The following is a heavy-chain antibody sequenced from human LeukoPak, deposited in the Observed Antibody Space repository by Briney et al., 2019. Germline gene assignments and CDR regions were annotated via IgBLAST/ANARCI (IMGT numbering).Heavy chain of an antibody. D-gene: IGHD4-23*01. Sequence: GASVKVSSKASGYTFTSYYMHWVRQAPGQGLEWMGIINPSGGSTSYAQKFQGRVTMTRDTSTSTVYMELSSLRSEDTAVYYCARNYKPRIDYGGNPGLGAFDIWGQGTMVTVSS. J-gene: IGHJ3*02. CDR3: ARNYKPRIDYGGNPGLGAFDI. V-gene: IGHV1-46*01. CDR2: INPSGGST. CDR1: GYTFTSYY.